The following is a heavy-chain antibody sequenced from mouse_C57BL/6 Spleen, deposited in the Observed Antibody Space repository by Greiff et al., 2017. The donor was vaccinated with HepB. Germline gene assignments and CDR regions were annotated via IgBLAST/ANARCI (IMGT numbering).Heavy chain of an antibody. CDR3: ARSNWDSYFDY. CDR2: ISSGSSTI. CDR1: GFTFSDYG. J-gene: IGHJ2*01. D-gene: IGHD4-1*01. Sequence: EVKLQQSGGGLVKPGGSLKLSCAASGFTFSDYGMHWVRQAPEKGLEWVAYISSGSSTIYYADTVKGRFTISRDNAKNTLFLQMTSLRSEDTAMYYCARSNWDSYFDYWGQGTTLTVSS. V-gene: IGHV5-17*01.